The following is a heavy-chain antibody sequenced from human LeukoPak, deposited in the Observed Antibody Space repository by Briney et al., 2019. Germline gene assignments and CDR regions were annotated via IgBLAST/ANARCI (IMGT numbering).Heavy chain of an antibody. CDR2: IYYSGST. V-gene: IGHV4-59*01. CDR1: GGSISNYY. CDR3: ARVGGTNYYYYGMDV. J-gene: IGHJ6*02. D-gene: IGHD1-26*01. Sequence: PSETLSLTCTVSGGSISNYYWSWIRQPPGKGLEWIWYIYYSGSTNYNPSLKSRVTISVDTSKNQFSLKLSSVTAADTAVYYCARVGGTNYYYYGMDVWGQGTTVTVSS.